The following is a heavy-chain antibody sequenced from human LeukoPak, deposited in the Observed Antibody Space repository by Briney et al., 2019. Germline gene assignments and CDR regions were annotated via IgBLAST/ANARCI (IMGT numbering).Heavy chain of an antibody. Sequence: QPGRSLRLSCAASGFTFSNHGMHWVRQAPGKGLEWVAVISYDGSNKYYADSVKGRFTISRDNSKNTLYLQMSSLRAEDTTVYYCAKDIGSSIPYYFDYWGQGTLVTVSS. CDR3: AKDIGSSIPYYFDY. CDR1: GFTFSNHG. V-gene: IGHV3-30*18. D-gene: IGHD2-2*02. CDR2: ISYDGSNK. J-gene: IGHJ4*02.